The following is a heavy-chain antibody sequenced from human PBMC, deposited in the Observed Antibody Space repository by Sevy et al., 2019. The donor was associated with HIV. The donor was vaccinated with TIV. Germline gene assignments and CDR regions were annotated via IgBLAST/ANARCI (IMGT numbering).Heavy chain of an antibody. Sequence: GGYLRLSCAASGFTFSYYNMNWVRQAPGKGLEWVSSISSGSSYVYHADSVKGRFTISRDKAKNSPYLQMNSLRTEDTAVYYCASPLHHCDSPSAYWGQGTQVTVSS. J-gene: IGHJ4*02. CDR3: ASPLHHCDSPSAY. V-gene: IGHV3-21*01. CDR2: ISSGSSYV. CDR1: GFTFSYYN. D-gene: IGHD3-22*01.